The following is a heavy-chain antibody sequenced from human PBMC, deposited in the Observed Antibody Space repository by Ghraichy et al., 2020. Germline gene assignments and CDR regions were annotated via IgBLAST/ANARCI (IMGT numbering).Heavy chain of an antibody. Sequence: ASVKVSCKASGYTFTSYYMHWVRQVPGQGLEWMGIINPSGGSTSYAQKFQGRVTMTRDTSTSTVYMELSSLRSEDTPVYYCAREDTAGAFDIWGQGTMVTVSS. D-gene: IGHD5-18*01. V-gene: IGHV1-46*01. CDR3: AREDTAGAFDI. J-gene: IGHJ3*02. CDR1: GYTFTSYY. CDR2: INPSGGST.